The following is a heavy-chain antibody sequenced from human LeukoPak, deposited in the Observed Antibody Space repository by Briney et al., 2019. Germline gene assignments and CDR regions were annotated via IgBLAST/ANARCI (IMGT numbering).Heavy chain of an antibody. D-gene: IGHD6-19*01. Sequence: GESLKISCKGSGYSFTSYWIGWVRQMPGKGLEWMGIIYPGDSDTRYSPSFQGQVTISADKSISTACLQWSSLKASDTAMYYCAKPYSSGWNEYDAFDIWGQGTMVTVSS. CDR2: IYPGDSDT. CDR1: GYSFTSYW. CDR3: AKPYSSGWNEYDAFDI. V-gene: IGHV5-51*01. J-gene: IGHJ3*02.